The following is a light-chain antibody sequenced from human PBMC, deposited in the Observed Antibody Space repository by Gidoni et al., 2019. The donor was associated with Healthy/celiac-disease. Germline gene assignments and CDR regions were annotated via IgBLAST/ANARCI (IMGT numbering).Light chain of an antibody. V-gene: IGKV3-20*01. CDR3: QQYGSSPPYT. CDR2: GAS. CDR1: QSVSSSY. J-gene: IGKJ2*01. Sequence: DIVLAQSPGSLSLSPGESATLSCRASQSVSSSYLAWYQQKPGQAPRLLIYGASSRATGIPDRVSGSGSGTDFTLTISGLEPVDFAVYYCQQYGSSPPYTFGQGTKLEIK.